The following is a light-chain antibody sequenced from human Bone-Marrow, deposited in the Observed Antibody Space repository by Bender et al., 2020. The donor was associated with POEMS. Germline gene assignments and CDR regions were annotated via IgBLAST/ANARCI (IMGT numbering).Light chain of an antibody. J-gene: IGLJ1*01. CDR3: SSDTSTNTRFV. Sequence: QSVLTQPPSVSGSPGQSIIISCSGTSGDIGSHNYVSWYQQHPGKAPKLMIYDVTNRPSGVSNRFSGSKSGNTASLTISGLQPEDEADYFCSSDTSTNTRFVFGTGTKVTVL. V-gene: IGLV2-14*03. CDR1: SGDIGSHNY. CDR2: DVT.